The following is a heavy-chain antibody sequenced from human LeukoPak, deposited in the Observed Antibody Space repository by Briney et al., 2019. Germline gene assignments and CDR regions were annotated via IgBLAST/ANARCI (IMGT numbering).Heavy chain of an antibody. CDR3: ARTDYGDYGNYYYYGMDV. D-gene: IGHD4-17*01. CDR2: INHSGST. Sequence: SETLSLTCAVYGGSFSGYYWSWIRQPPGKGLEWIGEINHSGSTNYNPSLKSRVTISVDTSKNQFSLKLSSVTAADTAVYYCARTDYGDYGNYYYYGMDVWGQGTTVTVSS. CDR1: GGSFSGYY. V-gene: IGHV4-34*01. J-gene: IGHJ6*02.